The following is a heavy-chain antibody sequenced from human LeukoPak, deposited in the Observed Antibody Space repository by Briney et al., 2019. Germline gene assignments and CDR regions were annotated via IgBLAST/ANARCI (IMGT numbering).Heavy chain of an antibody. V-gene: IGHV3-30*02. J-gene: IGHJ4*02. D-gene: IGHD5-12*01. CDR1: GFTFSSYG. CDR2: IRYDGSNK. CDR3: AKEGDMVATTYFDY. Sequence: GGSLRLSCAASGFTFSSYGMHWVRQAPGKGLEWVAFIRYDGSNKYYADSVEGRFTISRDNSKNTLYLQMNSLRAEDTAVYYCAKEGDMVATTYFDYWGQGTLVTVSS.